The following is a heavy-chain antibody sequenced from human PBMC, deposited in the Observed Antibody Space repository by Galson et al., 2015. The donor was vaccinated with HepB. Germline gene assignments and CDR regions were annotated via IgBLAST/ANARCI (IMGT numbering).Heavy chain of an antibody. V-gene: IGHV1-46*03. Sequence: SVKVSCKASGYTFTSYYMHWVRQAPGQGLEWMGIINPSGGSTSYAQKFQGRVTMTRDTSTSTVYMELSSLRSEDTAVYYCARVQQLGTTYYYYYGMDVWGQGTTVTVSS. CDR1: GYTFTSYY. CDR2: INPSGGST. CDR3: ARVQQLGTTYYYYYGMDV. J-gene: IGHJ6*02. D-gene: IGHD6-13*01.